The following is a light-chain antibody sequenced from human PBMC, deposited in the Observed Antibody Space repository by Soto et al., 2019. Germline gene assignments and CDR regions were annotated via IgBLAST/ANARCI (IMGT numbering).Light chain of an antibody. Sequence: EIVMTQSPATLSVSPGERDTLSCRASQSISSKLAWYQQKPGQAPRLLIYGASTRATDIPTRFSGSGSGTEFTLTISSLQSEDFAVYYCQQYTNWPPTFGQGTKVEI. V-gene: IGKV3-15*01. CDR3: QQYTNWPPT. CDR1: QSISSK. J-gene: IGKJ1*01. CDR2: GAS.